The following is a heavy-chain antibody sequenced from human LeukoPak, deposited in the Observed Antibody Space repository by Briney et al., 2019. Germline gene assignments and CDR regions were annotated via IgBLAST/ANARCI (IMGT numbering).Heavy chain of an antibody. D-gene: IGHD4-17*01. V-gene: IGHV4-38-2*02. Sequence: SETLSLTCTVSGYSISSGYYWGWIRQPPGKGLEWIGSIYHSGSTYYNPSLKSRVTISVDTSKNQFSLKLSSVTAADTAVYYCARDPGGSTVTTDYWGQGTLVTVSS. J-gene: IGHJ4*02. CDR1: GYSISSGYY. CDR2: IYHSGST. CDR3: ARDPGGSTVTTDY.